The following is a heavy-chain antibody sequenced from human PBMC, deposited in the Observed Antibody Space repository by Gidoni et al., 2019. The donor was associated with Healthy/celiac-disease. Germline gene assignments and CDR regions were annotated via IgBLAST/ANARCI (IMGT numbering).Heavy chain of an antibody. CDR2: IIPIFGTA. V-gene: IGHV1-69*01. D-gene: IGHD3-3*01. Sequence: QAQLVQSGAEVKKPGSSVKVSCKASGGTFSSYAISWVRQAPGQGLEWMGGIIPIFGTANDAQKFQGRVTITADESTSTAYMELSSLRAEDTAVYYCARGSSYYDFWSGYSNYYYYGMDVWGQGTTVTVSS. CDR1: GGTFSSYA. J-gene: IGHJ6*02. CDR3: ARGSSYYDFWSGYSNYYYYGMDV.